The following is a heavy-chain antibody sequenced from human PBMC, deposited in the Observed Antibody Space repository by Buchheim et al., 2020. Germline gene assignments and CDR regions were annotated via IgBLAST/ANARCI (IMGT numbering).Heavy chain of an antibody. CDR3: TRGGYSNYMD. D-gene: IGHD4-11*01. Sequence: EVQLVESGGGLVQRGGSLRLSCVASGYPFSTYWMHWVRQAPGQGLVWVSRIYTDGSRTNYADFVEGRFTISRDNAKNTLYFQMNSLTADDTAVYYCTRGGYSNYMDWGQGT. J-gene: IGHJ4*02. CDR1: GYPFSTYW. CDR2: IYTDGSRT. V-gene: IGHV3-74*01.